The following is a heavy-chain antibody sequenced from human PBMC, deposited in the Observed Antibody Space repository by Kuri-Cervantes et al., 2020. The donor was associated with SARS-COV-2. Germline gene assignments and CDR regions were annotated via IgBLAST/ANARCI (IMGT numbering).Heavy chain of an antibody. J-gene: IGHJ5*02. CDR1: GFTFSSYA. CDR3: AKVINSGSWFDP. Sequence: GESLKISCAASGFTFSSYAMRWVRQAPGKGLEWVSAISGSGGSTYYADSVKGRFTISRDNSKNPLYLQMNSLRAEDTAVYYCAKVINSGSWFDPWGQGTLVTVSS. V-gene: IGHV3-23*01. D-gene: IGHD6-19*01. CDR2: ISGSGGST.